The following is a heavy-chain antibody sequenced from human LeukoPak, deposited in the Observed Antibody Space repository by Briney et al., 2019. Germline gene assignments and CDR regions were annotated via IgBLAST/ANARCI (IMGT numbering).Heavy chain of an antibody. J-gene: IGHJ6*03. CDR1: GYTFTSYD. D-gene: IGHD2-21*01. CDR2: MNPNSGNT. V-gene: IGHV1-8*01. Sequence: ASVKVSCKASGYTFTSYDINWVRQATGQGLEGMGWMNPNSGNTGYAQKFQGRVTMTRNTSISTAYMELSSLRSEDTAVYYCARGLWGVYYYYYMDVWGKGTTVTISS. CDR3: ARGLWGVYYYYYMDV.